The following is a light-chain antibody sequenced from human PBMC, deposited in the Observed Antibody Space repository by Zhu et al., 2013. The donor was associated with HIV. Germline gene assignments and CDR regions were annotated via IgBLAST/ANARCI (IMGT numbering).Light chain of an antibody. V-gene: IGKV3-20*01. Sequence: EVVLTQSPGTLSLSPGERASLSCRASQSVSNSWLAWYQQRPGQAPRLLIQGASSRATGIPDRFSGSGSGTDFTLTISRLEPEDFAVYYCQQYGGSPRTFGQGTKVEIK. CDR2: GAS. CDR1: QSVSNSW. CDR3: QQYGGSPRT. J-gene: IGKJ1*01.